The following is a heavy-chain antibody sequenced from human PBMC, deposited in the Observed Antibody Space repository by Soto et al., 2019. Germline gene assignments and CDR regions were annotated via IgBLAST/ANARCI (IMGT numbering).Heavy chain of an antibody. CDR2: ISDRGATT. V-gene: IGHV3-23*01. Sequence: HPGGSLRLSCAASGFTISSNAMYWVRQAPGKGLEWVSAISDRGATTHYADSVKGRFTISRDTSKNTLYLQLNTLRADDTAVYYCAKDKPGTTSFDYWGQRTLVTVSS. D-gene: IGHD1-1*01. J-gene: IGHJ4*02. CDR3: AKDKPGTTSFDY. CDR1: GFTISSNA.